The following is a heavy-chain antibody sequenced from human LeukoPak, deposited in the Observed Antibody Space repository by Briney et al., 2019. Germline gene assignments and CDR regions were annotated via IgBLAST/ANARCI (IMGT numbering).Heavy chain of an antibody. Sequence: GGSLRLSCTASGFTFSSYGMHWVRQAPGKGLEWVAFIRYDGSNKYYADSVKGRFTISRDNSKNTLYLQMNSLRAEDTAVYYCAKDGVTYCSSSNCYAGFDYWGQGTLVTVSS. CDR3: AKDGVTYCSSSNCYAGFDY. J-gene: IGHJ4*02. D-gene: IGHD2-2*01. CDR2: IRYDGSNK. CDR1: GFTFSSYG. V-gene: IGHV3-30*02.